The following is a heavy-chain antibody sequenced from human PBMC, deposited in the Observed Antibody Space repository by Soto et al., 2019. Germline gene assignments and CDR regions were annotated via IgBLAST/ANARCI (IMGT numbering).Heavy chain of an antibody. CDR3: AKQDALTGYSSSWAVDY. D-gene: IGHD6-13*01. J-gene: IGHJ4*02. Sequence: GGSLRLSCAASGFTFSSYAMSWVRQAPGKGLEWVSTISGSGGSTYYADSVKGRFTVSRDNSKNTLYLQMNSLRAEDTAVYYCAKQDALTGYSSSWAVDYWGQGTLVTVSS. V-gene: IGHV3-23*01. CDR2: ISGSGGST. CDR1: GFTFSSYA.